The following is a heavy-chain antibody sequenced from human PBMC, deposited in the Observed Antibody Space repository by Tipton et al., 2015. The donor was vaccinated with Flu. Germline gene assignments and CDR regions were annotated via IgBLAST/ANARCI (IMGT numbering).Heavy chain of an antibody. CDR3: ARDGDNSLGRGFDL. D-gene: IGHD3-22*01. Sequence: TLSLTCTVSGDSITTSYWTWIRQPAGKGLEWIGRVYASGTINYNPSLKSRVTMSADMSENQFSLNLSSVTAADTAVYYCARDGDNSLGRGFDLWGQGTIVTVSS. V-gene: IGHV4-4*07. J-gene: IGHJ3*01. CDR2: VYASGTI. CDR1: GDSITTSY.